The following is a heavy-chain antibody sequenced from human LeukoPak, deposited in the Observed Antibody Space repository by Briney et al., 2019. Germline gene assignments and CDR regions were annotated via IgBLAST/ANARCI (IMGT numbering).Heavy chain of an antibody. J-gene: IGHJ4*02. CDR1: GGSISSSSYY. V-gene: IGHV4-39*01. D-gene: IGHD3-22*01. Sequence: PSETLSLTCTVSGGSISSSSYYWGWIRQPPGKGLEWIGSIYYSGSTYYNPSLKSRVTISVDTSKNQFSLKLSSVTAADTAVYYCARLDYYDNPDYWGQGTLVTVSS. CDR2: IYYSGST. CDR3: ARLDYYDNPDY.